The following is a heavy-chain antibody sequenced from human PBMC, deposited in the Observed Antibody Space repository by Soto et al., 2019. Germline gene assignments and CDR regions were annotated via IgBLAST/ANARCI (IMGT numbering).Heavy chain of an antibody. D-gene: IGHD2-2*01. CDR3: AREGRRYCSSTSCYRFYYYMDV. CDR1: GGSISSGGYY. V-gene: IGHV4-31*03. Sequence: SETLSLTCTVSGGSISSGGYYWSWIRQHPGKGLEWIGYIYYSGNTYYNPSLKSRVTISVDTSKNQFSLKLSSVTAADTAVYYCAREGRRYCSSTSCYRFYYYMDVWGKGTTVT. J-gene: IGHJ6*03. CDR2: IYYSGNT.